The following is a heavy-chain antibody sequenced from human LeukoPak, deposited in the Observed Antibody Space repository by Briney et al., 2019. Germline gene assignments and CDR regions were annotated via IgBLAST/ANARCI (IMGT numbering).Heavy chain of an antibody. V-gene: IGHV1-8*02. CDR2: MNPNSGNT. CDR3: AREYMVRGVIITRRIFDP. CDR1: GYTFTGYY. D-gene: IGHD3-10*01. Sequence: ASVKVSCKASGYTFTGYYMHWVRQATGQGLEWMGWMNPNSGNTGYAQKFQGRVTMTRNTSISTAYMELSSLRSEDTAVYYCAREYMVRGVIITRRIFDPWGQGTLVTVSS. J-gene: IGHJ5*02.